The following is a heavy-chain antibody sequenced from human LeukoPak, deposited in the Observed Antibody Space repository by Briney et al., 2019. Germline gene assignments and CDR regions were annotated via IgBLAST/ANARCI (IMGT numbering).Heavy chain of an antibody. CDR2: INHSGST. J-gene: IGHJ5*02. Sequence: SETLSLTCAVYGGSFSGYYWSWIRQPPGKGLDWIGEINHSGSTNYIPSLKSRVTISVDTSKNQFSLKLSSVTAADTAVYYCARVVRGVIVINWFDPWGQGTLVTVSS. CDR1: GGSFSGYY. V-gene: IGHV4-34*01. D-gene: IGHD3-10*01. CDR3: ARVVRGVIVINWFDP.